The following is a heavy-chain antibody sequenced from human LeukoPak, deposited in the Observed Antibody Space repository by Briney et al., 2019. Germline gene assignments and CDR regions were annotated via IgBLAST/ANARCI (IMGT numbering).Heavy chain of an antibody. CDR1: GGSFSGYY. CDR2: INHSGST. V-gene: IGHV4-34*01. J-gene: IGHJ6*02. CDR3: ARDQTPYNWNDGPGGMDV. Sequence: SETLSLTCAVYGGSFSGYYWSWIRQPPGKGLEWIGEINHSGSTNYNPSLKSRVTISVDTSKNQFSLKLTSVTAADTAVYYCARDQTPYNWNDGPGGMDVWGQGTTVTVSS. D-gene: IGHD1-1*01.